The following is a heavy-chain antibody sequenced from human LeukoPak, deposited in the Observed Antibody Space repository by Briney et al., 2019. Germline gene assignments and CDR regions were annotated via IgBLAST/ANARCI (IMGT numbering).Heavy chain of an antibody. CDR3: ARSLPYGTTWYGRSDF. D-gene: IGHD6-13*01. V-gene: IGHV3-7*03. CDR2: IRQDGDTK. Sequence: GGSLRLSCAASGFPFNAYWMTWVRQAPGKGLEWVANIRQDGDTKYYVDSVKGRFTISRDNAMNSLYLQMNSLRAEDTAIYYCARSLPYGTTWYGRSDFWGQGALVTVSS. J-gene: IGHJ4*02. CDR1: GFPFNAYW.